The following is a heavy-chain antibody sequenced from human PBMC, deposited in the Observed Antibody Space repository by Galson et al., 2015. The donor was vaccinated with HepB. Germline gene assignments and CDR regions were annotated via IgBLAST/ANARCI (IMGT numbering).Heavy chain of an antibody. V-gene: IGHV1-24*01. J-gene: IGHJ4*02. CDR2: FDPEDGET. Sequence: QSGAEVKRPGESLKISCKVSGSTLTELSMHWVRQAPGRGLEWMGGFDPEDGETIYAQKFQGRVTMTEDTSTDTAYMELSSLRSEDTAVYYCAILRTTMMPFDYWGQGTLVTVSS. D-gene: IGHD3-22*01. CDR3: AILRTTMMPFDY. CDR1: GSTLTELS.